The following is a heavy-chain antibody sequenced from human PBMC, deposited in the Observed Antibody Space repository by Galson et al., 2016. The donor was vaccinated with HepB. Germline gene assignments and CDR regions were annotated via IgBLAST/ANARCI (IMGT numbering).Heavy chain of an antibody. V-gene: IGHV3-33*01. CDR3: ARDPHASGWAAYYFDA. CDR2: LWSDGSNR. J-gene: IGHJ5*02. Sequence: SLRLSCAVSGLTFSRSGMHWVRQAPGKGLEWVAVLWSDGSNRYYADSVQGRFTISRDNSKNTLFLQMNSLRAEDTAVYFCARDPHASGWAAYYFDAWGQGTLVTVSS. CDR1: GLTFSRSG. D-gene: IGHD6-19*01.